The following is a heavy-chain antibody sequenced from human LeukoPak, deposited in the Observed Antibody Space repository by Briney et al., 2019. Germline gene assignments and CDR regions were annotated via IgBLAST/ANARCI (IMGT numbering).Heavy chain of an antibody. CDR3: ARHRGYSSVDY. Sequence: SETLSLTCTVSGASISSGTYFWGWIRQPPGKGLEWIGSMYYSGNTYYNPSLKSRVTTSVDTSKNKFSLKLTSVTAADTAVYYCARHRGYSSVDYWGQGTLVTVSS. CDR1: GASISSGTYF. D-gene: IGHD6-25*01. V-gene: IGHV4-39*01. J-gene: IGHJ4*02. CDR2: MYYSGNT.